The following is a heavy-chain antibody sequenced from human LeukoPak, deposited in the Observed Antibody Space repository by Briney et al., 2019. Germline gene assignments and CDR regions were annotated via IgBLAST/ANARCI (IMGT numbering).Heavy chain of an antibody. CDR2: ISYDGSNK. J-gene: IGHJ4*02. Sequence: GGSLRLSCAASGLTFSSHGMHWVRQAPGKGLEWVAVISYDGSNKYYADSVKGRFTISRDNSKNTLYLQMNSLRAEDTAVYYCAKCRPRGSSGYYYDYWGQGTLVTVSS. CDR1: GLTFSSHG. V-gene: IGHV3-30*18. CDR3: AKCRPRGSSGYYYDY. D-gene: IGHD3-22*01.